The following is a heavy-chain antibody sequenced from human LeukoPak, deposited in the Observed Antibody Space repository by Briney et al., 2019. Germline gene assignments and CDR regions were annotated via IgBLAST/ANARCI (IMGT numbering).Heavy chain of an antibody. CDR3: ARVRVSSGSHPWYFDY. CDR1: RGSISSYY. V-gene: IGHV4-59*01. D-gene: IGHD3-22*01. J-gene: IGHJ4*02. CDR2: IYYSGST. Sequence: SETLSLTCTVSRGSISSYYWSWIRQPPGQGLEWISYIYYSGSTDYNPSLKSRVNISVDTSKNQFSLKLSSVTAADTAVYFCARVRVSSGSHPWYFDYWGQGTPVTVSS.